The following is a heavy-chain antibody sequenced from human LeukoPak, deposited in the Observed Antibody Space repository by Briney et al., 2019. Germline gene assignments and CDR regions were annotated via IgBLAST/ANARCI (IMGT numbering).Heavy chain of an antibody. D-gene: IGHD2-2*01. J-gene: IGHJ4*02. Sequence: ESGPTLVKPTQTLTLTCTFSGFSLSTGGMGVGWIRQPPGKALEWLALIYWDDDKRYSPSLKSRLTITKDTSKNQVVLTMTNMDPEDTATYFCTHSAWQIPLFDYWGQGVLVTVSS. CDR1: GFSLSTGGMG. CDR2: IYWDDDK. CDR3: THSAWQIPLFDY. V-gene: IGHV2-5*02.